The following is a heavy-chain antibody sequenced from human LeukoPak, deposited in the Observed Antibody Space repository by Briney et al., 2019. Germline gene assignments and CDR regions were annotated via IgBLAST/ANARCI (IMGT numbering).Heavy chain of an antibody. CDR2: ISSSSSYI. D-gene: IGHD3-16*01. CDR1: GFTFSSYS. CDR3: ARDLWGQNYYYGMDV. Sequence: GGSLGLSCAASGFTFSSYSMNWVRQAPGKGLEWVSSISSSSSYIYYADSVKGRFTISRDNAKNSLYLQMNSLRAEDTAVYYCARDLWGQNYYYGMDVWGQGTTVTVSS. J-gene: IGHJ6*02. V-gene: IGHV3-21*01.